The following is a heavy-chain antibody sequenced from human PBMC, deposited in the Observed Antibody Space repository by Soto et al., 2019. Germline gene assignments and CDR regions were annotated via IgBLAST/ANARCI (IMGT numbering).Heavy chain of an antibody. V-gene: IGHV3-21*06. CDR1: GFSFTRYS. J-gene: IGHJ4*02. CDR2: ISSTTNYI. Sequence: GGSLRLSCAASGFSFTRYSMNWVRQAPGKGLEWVSSISSTTNYIYYGDSMKGRFTISRDNAKNSLYLEMNSLRAEDMAVYYCARESEDLTSNFDYWGQGTLVTVSS. CDR3: ARESEDLTSNFDY.